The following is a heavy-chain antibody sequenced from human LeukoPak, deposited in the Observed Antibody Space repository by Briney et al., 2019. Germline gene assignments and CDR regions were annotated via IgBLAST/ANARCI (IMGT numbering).Heavy chain of an antibody. J-gene: IGHJ4*02. CDR3: ARDRGYSSFDY. D-gene: IGHD2-15*01. Sequence: GGSLRLSCAAYGFTFSNSWMTWVRQAPGKDLEWVATINPDGSKVAYVGSVKGRFTISRDNAKNSVYLQMSSLRVEETRVFYCARDRGYSSFDYWGQGALVAVSS. CDR2: INPDGSKV. CDR1: GFTFSNSW. V-gene: IGHV3-7*01.